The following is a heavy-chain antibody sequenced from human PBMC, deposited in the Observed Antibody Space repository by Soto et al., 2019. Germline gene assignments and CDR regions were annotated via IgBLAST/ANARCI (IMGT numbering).Heavy chain of an antibody. Sequence: GGSLRLSCAASGFTFSRYGMHWVRQAPGKGLEWVTAIWNDGSNKYYADSVKGRFTISRDNSKNTLYLQMNSLRAYDTVVYYCARDGYCSGGSCYSVAVFDYWGQGT. J-gene: IGHJ4*02. D-gene: IGHD2-15*01. V-gene: IGHV3-33*01. CDR2: IWNDGSNK. CDR1: GFTFSRYG. CDR3: ARDGYCSGGSCYSVAVFDY.